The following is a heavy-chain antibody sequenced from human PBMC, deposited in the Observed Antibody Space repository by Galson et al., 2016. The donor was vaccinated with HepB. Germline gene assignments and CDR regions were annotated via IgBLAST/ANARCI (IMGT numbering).Heavy chain of an antibody. V-gene: IGHV3-23*01. D-gene: IGHD2-2*01. CDR1: GFTFGTYA. CDR2: VSGSGAST. Sequence: SLRLSCAGSGFTFGTYAMNWVRQTPGKGLEWVSVVSGSGASTHYADSVKGRFTISRANSKNTLYLQMNSLRVEDTALYYCARWGDDCSSTSCHPHSMDVWGQGTTVIASS. CDR3: ARWGDDCSSTSCHPHSMDV. J-gene: IGHJ6*02.